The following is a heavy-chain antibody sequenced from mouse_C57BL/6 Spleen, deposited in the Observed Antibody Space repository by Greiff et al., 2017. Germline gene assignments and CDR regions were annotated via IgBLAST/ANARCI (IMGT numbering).Heavy chain of an antibody. CDR1: GFTFSDYY. CDR3: ARYGSSSWYFDV. V-gene: IGHV5-16*01. Sequence: DVKLVESEGGLVQPGSSMKLSCTASGFTFSDYYMAWVRQVPEKGLEWVANINYDGSSTYYLDSLKSRFIISRDNAKNILYLQMSSLKSEDTATYYCARYGSSSWYFDVWGTGTTVTVSS. CDR2: INYDGSST. J-gene: IGHJ1*03. D-gene: IGHD1-1*01.